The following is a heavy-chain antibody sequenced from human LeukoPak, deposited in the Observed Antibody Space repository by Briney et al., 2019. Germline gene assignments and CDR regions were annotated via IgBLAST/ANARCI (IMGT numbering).Heavy chain of an antibody. J-gene: IGHJ4*02. CDR2: IYYSGST. CDR3: ATTRAHQFDY. D-gene: IGHD1-1*01. CDR1: GGSINSGDYY. Sequence: SETLSLTCTVSGGSINSGDYYWTWLRPHPGKGLEWIGFIYYSGSTYYNPSLKSRVSISVDTSKNQFSLKMSSVTAADTAVYYCATTRAHQFDYWGQGTLVTVSS. V-gene: IGHV4-31*03.